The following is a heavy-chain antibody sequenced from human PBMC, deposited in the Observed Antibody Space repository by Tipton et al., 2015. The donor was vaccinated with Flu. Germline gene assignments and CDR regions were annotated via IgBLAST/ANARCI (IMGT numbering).Heavy chain of an antibody. D-gene: IGHD2-2*01. CDR3: ARGDCSSTSCLDY. Sequence: TLSLTCTVSGGSINRSHYYWGWIRQPPGKGLEWIGSIYHSGSTFYHPSLKSRVTISVDTSKNQFSLKLSSVTAADTAVYYCARGDCSSTSCLDYWGQGTLVTVSS. J-gene: IGHJ4*02. CDR1: GGSINRSHYY. V-gene: IGHV4-39*07. CDR2: IYHSGST.